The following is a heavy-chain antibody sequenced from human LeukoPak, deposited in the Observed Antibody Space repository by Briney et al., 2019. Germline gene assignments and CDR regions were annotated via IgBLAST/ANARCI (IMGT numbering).Heavy chain of an antibody. CDR2: IYYSGST. V-gene: IGHV4-39*01. J-gene: IGHJ4*02. CDR3: ARPYYYDFWSGPSDY. CDR1: GGSISSSSYY. D-gene: IGHD3-3*01. Sequence: LETLSLTCTVPGGSISSSSYYWGWIRQPPGKGLEWIGSIYYSGSTYYNPSLKSRVTISVDTSKNQFSLKLSSVTAADTAVYYCARPYYYDFWSGPSDYWGQGTLVTVSS.